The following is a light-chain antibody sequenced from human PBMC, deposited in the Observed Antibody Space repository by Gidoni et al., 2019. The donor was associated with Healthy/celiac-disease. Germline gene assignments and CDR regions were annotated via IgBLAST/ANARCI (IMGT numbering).Light chain of an antibody. V-gene: IGKV1-39*01. J-gene: IGKJ2*01. CDR3: QQSYSTPWYT. CDR1: QSISSY. Sequence: DIQTTQSTSPLSASVGDRVTITCRASQSISSYLNWYQQKPGKAPKLLIYAASSLQSGVPSRFSGSGSGTDFTLTISSLQPEDFATYYCQQSYSTPWYTFGQGTKLEIK. CDR2: AAS.